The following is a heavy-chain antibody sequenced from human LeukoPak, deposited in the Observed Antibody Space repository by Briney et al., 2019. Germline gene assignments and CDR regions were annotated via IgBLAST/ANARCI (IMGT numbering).Heavy chain of an antibody. Sequence: SETLSLTCTVSGGSISNNYWSWIRQPPGKGLEWIGYIYYSGSTNYNPSLKSRVTISVDKSKNQFSLKLSSVTAADTAVYYCARGYNWNYPDYWGQGTLVTVSS. J-gene: IGHJ4*02. D-gene: IGHD1-20*01. CDR2: IYYSGST. V-gene: IGHV4-59*01. CDR3: ARGYNWNYPDY. CDR1: GGSISNNY.